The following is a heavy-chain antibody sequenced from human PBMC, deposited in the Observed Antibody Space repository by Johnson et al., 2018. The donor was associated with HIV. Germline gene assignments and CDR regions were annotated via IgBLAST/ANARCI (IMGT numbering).Heavy chain of an antibody. D-gene: IGHD6-13*01. CDR1: GFTVSRNY. Sequence: VQLVESGGGLVQPGGSLRLSCAASGFTVSRNYMSWVRQAPGKGLEWVSVIYSGGSTHYADSVKGRFTIPRDNSKNTLYLQVNSLRAEDTAVYYCARVGSSWGRDAFDIWGQGTMVTVSS. CDR3: ARVGSSWGRDAFDI. J-gene: IGHJ3*02. V-gene: IGHV3-66*01. CDR2: IYSGGST.